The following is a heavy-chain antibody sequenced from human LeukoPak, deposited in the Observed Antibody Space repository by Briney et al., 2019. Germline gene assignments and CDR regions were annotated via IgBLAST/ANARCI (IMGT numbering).Heavy chain of an antibody. CDR2: IKQDGSEK. J-gene: IGHJ5*02. V-gene: IGHV3-7*01. CDR1: GFTFSSYW. D-gene: IGHD4-17*01. Sequence: PGGSLRLSCAASGFTFSSYWMSWVRQAPGKGLEWVANIKQDGSEKNYVDSVKGRFTISRDNAKNPLYLQMNSLRAEDTAVYYCARGLEEYGDNWFDPWGQGTLVTVSS. CDR3: ARGLEEYGDNWFDP.